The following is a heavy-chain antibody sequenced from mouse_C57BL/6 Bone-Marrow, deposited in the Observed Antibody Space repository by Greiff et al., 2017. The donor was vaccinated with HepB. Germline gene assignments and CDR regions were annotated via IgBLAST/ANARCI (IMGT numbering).Heavy chain of an antibody. Sequence: EVQLVESGGGLVKPGGSLKLSCAASGFTFSDYGMHWVRQAPEKGLEWVAYISSGSSTIYYADTVKGRFTISRDNAKNTLFLQMTSLRSEDTAMYYCANWATWFAYWGQGTLVTVSA. V-gene: IGHV5-17*01. CDR1: GFTFSDYG. CDR2: ISSGSSTI. D-gene: IGHD4-1*01. J-gene: IGHJ3*01. CDR3: ANWATWFAY.